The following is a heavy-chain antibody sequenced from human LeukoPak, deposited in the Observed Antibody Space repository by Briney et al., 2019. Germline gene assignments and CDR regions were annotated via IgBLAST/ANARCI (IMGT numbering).Heavy chain of an antibody. D-gene: IGHD1-26*01. V-gene: IGHV3-7*03. CDR3: ARLHSAIYYGDAFDI. Sequence: GGSLRLSCAVSGFTFSSYWMTWVRQAPGKGLEWVAKIKEDGSEKYYVDSVKGRFTVSRDNVKNSLFLQMNSLIAEDTAAYYCARLHSAIYYGDAFDIWGQGTMVIVSS. CDR2: IKEDGSEK. J-gene: IGHJ3*02. CDR1: GFTFSSYW.